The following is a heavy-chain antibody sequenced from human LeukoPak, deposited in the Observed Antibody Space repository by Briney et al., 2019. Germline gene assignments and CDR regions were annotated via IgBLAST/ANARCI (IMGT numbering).Heavy chain of an antibody. CDR1: GFTFSSYA. J-gene: IGHJ4*02. CDR3: ARDLDDYGDPHDY. Sequence: GGSLRLSCAASGFTFSSYAMSWVRQAPGKGLEWVSAISGSGGSTYYADSVKGRFTISRDNSKNTLYLQMNSLRAEDTAVYYCARDLDDYGDPHDYWGQGTLVTVSS. V-gene: IGHV3-23*01. CDR2: ISGSGGST. D-gene: IGHD4-17*01.